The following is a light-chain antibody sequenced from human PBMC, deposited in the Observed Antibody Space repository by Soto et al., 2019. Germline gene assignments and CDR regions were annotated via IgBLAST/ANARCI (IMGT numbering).Light chain of an antibody. Sequence: IQLTQSPSSLSASVGDRVTITCRASQAISLYVAWYQQRPGRAPQLLIYAASALQTGLPSRFSGSGSWTDFTLAFTNLLAKDSETYYCQHPNCAFGQGTTVEI. CDR3: QHPNCA. J-gene: IGKJ1*01. CDR2: AAS. CDR1: QAISLY. V-gene: IGKV1-9*01.